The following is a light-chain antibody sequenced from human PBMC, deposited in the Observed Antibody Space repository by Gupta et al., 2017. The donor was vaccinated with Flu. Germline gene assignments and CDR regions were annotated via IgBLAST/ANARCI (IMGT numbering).Light chain of an antibody. CDR2: GNS. CDR3: QSYDSSLSGSV. CDR1: SSTIGAGYD. V-gene: IGLV1-40*01. Sequence: SVLTPPPSVSGAPGQRVTISCTGSSSTIGAGYDVHWYQQLPGTAPKLLIYGNSNRPSGVPDRFSGSKSGTSASLAITGLQAEDEADYYCQSYDSSLSGSVFGGGTKLTVL. J-gene: IGLJ3*02.